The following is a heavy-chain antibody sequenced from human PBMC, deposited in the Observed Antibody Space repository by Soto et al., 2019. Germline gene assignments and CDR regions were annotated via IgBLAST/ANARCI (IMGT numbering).Heavy chain of an antibody. CDR3: ARGAQPQLALFYYVDY. CDR1: GFTFSDYS. D-gene: IGHD3-9*01. J-gene: IGHJ4*02. Sequence: EVQLVESGGALEQPGGSLRLSCAASGFTFSDYSMNWVRHAPGKGLELVSYIRSRSRAIYYADSVKGRFTISRDNGKNSLYLQLNSLRVEDTAVYYCARGAQPQLALFYYVDYWGQGTLVTVSS. V-gene: IGHV3-48*01. CDR2: IRSRSRAI.